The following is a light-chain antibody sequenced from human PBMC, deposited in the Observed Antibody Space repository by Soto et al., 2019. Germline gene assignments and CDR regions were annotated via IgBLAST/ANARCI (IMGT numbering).Light chain of an antibody. CDR1: QSVGSN. CDR2: GAY. J-gene: IGKJ4*02. Sequence: MTQSPATLSLSPGDGATLSCRVSQSVGSNLAWYQQKPGQAPRLLIYGAYSRATGIPDRFSGSGSGTDFTLTISRLEPEDFAVYYCQQHGSSPPITCGGGTKVDIK. V-gene: IGKV3-20*01. CDR3: QQHGSSPPIT.